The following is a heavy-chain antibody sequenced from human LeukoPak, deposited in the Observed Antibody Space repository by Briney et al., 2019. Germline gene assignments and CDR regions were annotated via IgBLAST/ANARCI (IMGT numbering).Heavy chain of an antibody. CDR3: ARDRGYSGYDYYYYGMDV. Sequence: GASVKVSCKASGYTFTSYGISWVRQAPGQGLEWMGWISAYNGNTNYEQKLQGRVTMTTDTSTSTAYMELRSLRSDDTAVYYCARDRGYSGYDYYYYGMDVWGQGTTVTVSS. J-gene: IGHJ6*02. D-gene: IGHD5-12*01. V-gene: IGHV1-18*01. CDR2: ISAYNGNT. CDR1: GYTFTSYG.